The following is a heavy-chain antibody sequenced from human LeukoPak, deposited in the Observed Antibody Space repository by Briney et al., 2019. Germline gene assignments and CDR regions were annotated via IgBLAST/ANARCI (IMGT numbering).Heavy chain of an antibody. Sequence: GGSLRLSCEASGFTFSSYPMHWVRQAPGKGLEWVAVISYDGSDKLYAHSVKGRFTISRDNSNLYLQMNSVRAEDTGVYYCAKIDGDYCWWGQGTLVTVSS. CDR2: ISYDGSDK. V-gene: IGHV3-30*04. J-gene: IGHJ4*02. CDR3: AKIDGDYCW. CDR1: GFTFSSYP. D-gene: IGHD4-17*01.